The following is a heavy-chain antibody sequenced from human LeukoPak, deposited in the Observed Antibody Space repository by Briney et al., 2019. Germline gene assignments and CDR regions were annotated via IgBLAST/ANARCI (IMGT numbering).Heavy chain of an antibody. D-gene: IGHD3-16*01. CDR1: GGSFSGYY. CDR2: ISASGHYT. J-gene: IGHJ6*03. Sequence: ETLSLTCAVYGGSFSGYYWSWIRQPPGKGLEWISGISASGHYTYTADSLKGRFTISRDNSKNTLYLQMNSLRAEDTALYYCAKDGSWGDYYFYFYIDVWGKGTTVTVSS. CDR3: AKDGSWGDYYFYFYIDV. V-gene: IGHV3-23*01.